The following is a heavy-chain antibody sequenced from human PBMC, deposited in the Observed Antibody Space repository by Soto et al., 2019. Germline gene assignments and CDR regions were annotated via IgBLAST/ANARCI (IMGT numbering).Heavy chain of an antibody. CDR2: ISGSGGST. Sequence: GGSLRLSCAASGFTFSSYAMSWVRQAPGKGLEWVSAISGSGGSTYYADSVKGRFTISRDNSKNTLYLQMNSLRAEDTAVYYCAKVKYYYGSGSYYITGGFDYWGQGTLVTVSS. D-gene: IGHD3-10*01. CDR1: GFTFSSYA. CDR3: AKVKYYYGSGSYYITGGFDY. V-gene: IGHV3-23*01. J-gene: IGHJ4*02.